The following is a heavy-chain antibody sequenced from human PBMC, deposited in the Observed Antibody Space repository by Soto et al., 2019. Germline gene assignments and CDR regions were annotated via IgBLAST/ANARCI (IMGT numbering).Heavy chain of an antibody. D-gene: IGHD2-2*01. V-gene: IGHV1-8*01. J-gene: IGHJ6*03. Sequence: ASVKVSCKASGYTFTSYDINWVRQATGQGLEWMGWMNPNSGNTGYAQKFQGRVTMTRNTSISAAYMELSSLRSEDTAVYYCARGVGCSSTSCYSSYYYYYYMDVWGKGTTVTVSS. CDR3: ARGVGCSSTSCYSSYYYYYYMDV. CDR1: GYTFTSYD. CDR2: MNPNSGNT.